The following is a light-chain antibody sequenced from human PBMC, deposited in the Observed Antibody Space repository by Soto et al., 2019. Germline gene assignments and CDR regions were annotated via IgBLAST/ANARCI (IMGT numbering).Light chain of an antibody. V-gene: IGLV1-44*01. CDR1: SPNIGSNT. Sequence: QSVRTQPPSASGTPGHRVTISCSGSSPNIGSNTVNWYQKLPGTAPKLLIYSNNQRPSGVPDRFSGSKSGTSASLAIRGLQSEDEADYYCAAWDDILNGWVFGGGTKLTVL. CDR2: SNN. CDR3: AAWDDILNGWV. J-gene: IGLJ3*02.